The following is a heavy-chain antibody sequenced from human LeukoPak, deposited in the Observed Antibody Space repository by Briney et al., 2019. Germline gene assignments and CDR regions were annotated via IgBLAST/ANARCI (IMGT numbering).Heavy chain of an antibody. D-gene: IGHD3-3*01. CDR3: ARGVRFLERYFDY. V-gene: IGHV3-21*01. Sequence: GGSLRLSCAASGFTFSSYSMNWVRQAPGKGLEWVSSISSSSSYIYYADSVKGRFTISRDNAKNSLYLQMNSLRVEDTAVYYCARGVRFLERYFDYWGQGTLVTVSS. CDR2: ISSSSSYI. J-gene: IGHJ4*02. CDR1: GFTFSSYS.